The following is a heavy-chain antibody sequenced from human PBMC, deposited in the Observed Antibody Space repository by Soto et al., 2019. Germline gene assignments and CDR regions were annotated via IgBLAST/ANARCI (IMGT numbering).Heavy chain of an antibody. Sequence: QVQLVESGGGVVQPGGSLRLSCAASGFTFSTYGMHWVRQAPNKGLEWVAVIWYDGSNKFYLESVKGRFAISRDNSKNTVYLQMNSLRAEDTALYYCARDRAGAVGSAGDYYYDMDVWGQGTTVIVSS. J-gene: IGHJ6*01. CDR2: IWYDGSNK. D-gene: IGHD2-15*01. CDR3: ARDRAGAVGSAGDYYYDMDV. CDR1: GFTFSTYG. V-gene: IGHV3-33*01.